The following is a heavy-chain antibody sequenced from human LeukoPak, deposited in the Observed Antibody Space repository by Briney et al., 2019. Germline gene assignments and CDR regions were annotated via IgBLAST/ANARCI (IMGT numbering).Heavy chain of an antibody. CDR2: IYHSGST. Sequence: SETLSLTCAVSGYSISSDSYWGWIRQPPGKELEWIGCIYHSGSTFYNPSRKSQVTISVDTSKNQFSLKLSSVTAADTAMYYCARQLCISTNCYYDYWGQGILVTVSS. J-gene: IGHJ4*02. CDR1: GYSISSDSY. CDR3: ARQLCISTNCYYDY. D-gene: IGHD2-2*01. V-gene: IGHV4-38-2*01.